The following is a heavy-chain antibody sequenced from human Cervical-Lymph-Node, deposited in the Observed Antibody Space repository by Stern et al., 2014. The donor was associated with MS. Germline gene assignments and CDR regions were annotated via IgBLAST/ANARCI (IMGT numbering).Heavy chain of an antibody. Sequence: SGCCVFPPWCSLSLSCAVSGSSFSNSAMHWVRHAPCNGLVWLSVRSHDGSNKQYGDSVKGRLAISRDNSRNTLSLEIYSLRAEDTAVYYCVRTESFYYYDGMDVWGHGTTVIVSS. CDR2: RSHDGSNK. V-gene: IGHV3-30*09. CDR1: GSSFSNSA. CDR3: VRTESFYYYDGMDV. J-gene: IGHJ6*02.